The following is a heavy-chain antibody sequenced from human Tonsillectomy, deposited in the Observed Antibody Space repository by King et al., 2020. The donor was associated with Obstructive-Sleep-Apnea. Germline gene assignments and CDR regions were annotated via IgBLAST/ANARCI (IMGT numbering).Heavy chain of an antibody. D-gene: IGHD6-19*01. J-gene: IGHJ5*02. CDR3: AKEPRAYSSGWYHNPGIKNNWFHP. V-gene: IGHV4-39*07. CDR2: IYYSGST. Sequence: LQLQESGPGLVKPSETLSLTCTVSGGSISSSSYYWGWIRQPPGKGLEWIGSIYYSGSTYYNPSLKSRVTISVDTSKNQFSLKLSSVTAADTAVYYCAKEPRAYSSGWYHNPGIKNNWFHPWGLGTLVTVSS. CDR1: GGSISSSSYY.